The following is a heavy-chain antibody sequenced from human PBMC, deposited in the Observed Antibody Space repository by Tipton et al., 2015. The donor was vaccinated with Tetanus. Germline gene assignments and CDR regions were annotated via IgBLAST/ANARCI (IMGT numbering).Heavy chain of an antibody. J-gene: IGHJ3*01. CDR2: IGATGGST. CDR3: AKSASDRGTVTNVRGGRTLEV. V-gene: IGHV3-23*01. D-gene: IGHD3-10*02. CDR1: GFTFSTHA. Sequence: LSLTCASSGFTFSTHAMFWVRQAPGKGLEWVSGIGATGGSTYYSAAALGRFTVSRDNSKNTLYLQLSSLRAEDTALYYCAKSASDRGTVTNVRGGRTLEVWGRGTMVVVSS.